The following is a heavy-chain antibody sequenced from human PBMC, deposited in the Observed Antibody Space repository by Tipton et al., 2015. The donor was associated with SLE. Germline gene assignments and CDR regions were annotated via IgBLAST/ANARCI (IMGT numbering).Heavy chain of an antibody. CDR3: ARDPSRYSGSQSPFDY. Sequence: TLSLTCTVSGGSISSSSYYWGWIRQPPGKGLEWIGSIYYSGSTYYNPSLKSRVTISVDTSKNQFSLKLSSVTAADTAVYYCARDPSRYSGSQSPFDYWGQGPLVPVSS. CDR1: GGSISSSSYY. V-gene: IGHV4-39*07. D-gene: IGHD1-26*01. CDR2: IYYSGST. J-gene: IGHJ4*02.